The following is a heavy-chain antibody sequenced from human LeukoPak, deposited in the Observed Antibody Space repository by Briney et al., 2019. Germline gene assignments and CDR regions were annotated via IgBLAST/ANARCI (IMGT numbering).Heavy chain of an antibody. CDR1: GFTFSNAW. D-gene: IGHD3-3*01. CDR2: ISPSGGSR. J-gene: IGHJ4*02. Sequence: GGSLRLSCAASGFTFSNAWMNWVRQAPGKGLEWVSAISPSGGSRYYADSVKGRFAISRDNSKNTLYLQMNSLRAEDTAVYYCAKEKSDFWIPDSWGQGTLVTVSS. V-gene: IGHV3-23*01. CDR3: AKEKSDFWIPDS.